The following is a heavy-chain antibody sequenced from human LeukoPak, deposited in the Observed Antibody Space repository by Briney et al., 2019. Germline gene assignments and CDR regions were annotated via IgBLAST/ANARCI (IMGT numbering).Heavy chain of an antibody. CDR1: GGSISSYY. CDR2: IYYSGST. D-gene: IGHD1-1*01. J-gene: IGHJ4*02. V-gene: IGHV4-59*01. Sequence: SSETLSLTCTVSGGSISSYYWCWIRQPPGKGLEWIGYIYYSGSTNYNPSLKSRVTISVDTSKNQFSLKLSSVTAADTAVYYCARGYWNDEIYYWGQATLVTVSS. CDR3: ARGYWNDEIYY.